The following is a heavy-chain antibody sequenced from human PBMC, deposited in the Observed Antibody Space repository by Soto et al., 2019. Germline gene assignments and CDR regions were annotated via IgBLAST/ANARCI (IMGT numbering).Heavy chain of an antibody. V-gene: IGHV4-34*01. D-gene: IGHD4-4*01. CDR1: GGSFSGYY. J-gene: IGHJ6*02. CDR2: INHSGST. Sequence: SETLSLTCAVYGGSFSGYYWSWIRQPPGKGLEWIGEINHSGSTNYNPSLKSRVTISVDTSKNQFSLELSSVTAADTAVYYCARYSFNYYDGMDVWGQGTSVTGSS. CDR3: ARYSFNYYDGMDV.